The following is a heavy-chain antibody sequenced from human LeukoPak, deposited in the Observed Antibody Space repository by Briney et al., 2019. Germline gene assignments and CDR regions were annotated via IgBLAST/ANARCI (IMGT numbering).Heavy chain of an antibody. V-gene: IGHV3-23*01. J-gene: IGHJ4*02. Sequence: PGGSLRLSCAASGFTFSSYAMSWVRQAPGKGLEWVSAISGSGGSTYYADSVKGRFTISRDNSKNTLYLQMNSLRAEDTAVYYCAKGGEEWPNLQLFDYWGQGTLVTVSS. CDR1: GFTFSSYA. CDR3: AKGGEEWPNLQLFDY. D-gene: IGHD5-24*01. CDR2: ISGSGGST.